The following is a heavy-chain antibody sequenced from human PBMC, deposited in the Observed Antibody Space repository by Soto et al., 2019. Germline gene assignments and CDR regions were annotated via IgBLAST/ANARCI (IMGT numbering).Heavy chain of an antibody. Sequence: PSETLSLICTVSGGSISPYYWTWVRQPPGKGLEWIGYIYYGGTTSYNPSLMSRVTISLETSKSQISLRLSSVTAADTAIYYCARLGAHYQSLEPWGPGTLVTVSS. CDR2: IYYGGTT. CDR1: GGSISPYY. CDR3: ARLGAHYQSLEP. J-gene: IGHJ5*02. D-gene: IGHD2-2*01. V-gene: IGHV4-59*08.